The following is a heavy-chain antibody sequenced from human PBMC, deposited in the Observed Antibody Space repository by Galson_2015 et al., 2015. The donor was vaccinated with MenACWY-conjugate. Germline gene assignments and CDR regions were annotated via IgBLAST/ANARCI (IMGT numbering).Heavy chain of an antibody. CDR2: IYPGDSDT. CDR1: GYSFTSYW. V-gene: IGHV5-51*03. D-gene: IGHD5-12*01. J-gene: IGHJ6*03. Sequence: QSGAEVKKPGESLKISCKASGYSFTSYWIGWVRQMPGKGLEWMGIIYPGDSDTRYSPSFQGQVTISADKSISTAYLQWSSLRASDTAVEYWSRAATVNSYAGYYFYNDVWGKGTPGTVSS. CDR3: SRAATVNSYAGYYFYNDV.